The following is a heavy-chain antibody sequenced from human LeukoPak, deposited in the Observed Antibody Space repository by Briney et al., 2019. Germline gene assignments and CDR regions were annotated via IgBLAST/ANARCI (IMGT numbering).Heavy chain of an antibody. CDR3: ARDGVGADGIDY. V-gene: IGHV3-48*03. CDR1: GFTFSSYE. D-gene: IGHD1-26*01. CDR2: ISSSGSTI. Sequence: PGGSLSLSCAASGFTFSSYEMNWVRQAPGTGLEWVSYISSSGSTIYYADSVRGRFTISRDNAKNSLYLQMNSLRVEDTAVYYCARDGVGADGIDYWGQGTLVTVSS. J-gene: IGHJ4*02.